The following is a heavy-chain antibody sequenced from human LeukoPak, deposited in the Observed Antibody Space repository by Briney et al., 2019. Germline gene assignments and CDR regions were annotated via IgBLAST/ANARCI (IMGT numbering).Heavy chain of an antibody. D-gene: IGHD2-2*01. V-gene: IGHV4-39*01. J-gene: IGHJ4*02. CDR1: GDSISSSYYY. CDR2: IRYSGST. CDR3: ARGLVGYASGSYYFDY. Sequence: SETLSLTCTVSGDSISSSYYYWGWIRQPPGKGLEWIGSIRYSGSTYHNPSLKSRVTISVDTSKNQFSLKLSSVTTSDTAVYYCARGLVGYASGSYYFDYWGQGTLVTVSS.